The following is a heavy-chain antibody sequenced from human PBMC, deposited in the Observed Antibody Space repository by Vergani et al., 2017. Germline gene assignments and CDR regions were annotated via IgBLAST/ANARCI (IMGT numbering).Heavy chain of an antibody. D-gene: IGHD1-1*01. CDR1: GFTFSSYG. V-gene: IGHV3-33*08. Sequence: QVQLVESGGGVVRPGRSLRLSCAASGFTFSSYGMHWVRQAPGKGLEWVAVIWYDGSNKYYADSVKGRFTISRDNSKNPLYLQMNSLRSEDTAVYYCAREGTTGTHYDYYYMDVWGKGP. CDR2: IWYDGSNK. CDR3: AREGTTGTHYDYYYMDV. J-gene: IGHJ6*03.